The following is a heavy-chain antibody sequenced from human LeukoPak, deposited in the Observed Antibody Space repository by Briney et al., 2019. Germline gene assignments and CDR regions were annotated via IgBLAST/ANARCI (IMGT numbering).Heavy chain of an antibody. D-gene: IGHD3-22*01. CDR1: GGSISSGSYY. CDR3: AREAGSYDSSGYYSLYYSFDY. V-gene: IGHV4-61*02. Sequence: PSETLSLTCTVSGGSISSGSYYWSWIRQPAGKGLEWIGRIYTSGSTNYTPSLKSRVTISLDTSKNQFSLKLSSVTAADTAVYYCAREAGSYDSSGYYSLYYSFDYWGQGTLVTVSS. CDR2: IYTSGST. J-gene: IGHJ4*02.